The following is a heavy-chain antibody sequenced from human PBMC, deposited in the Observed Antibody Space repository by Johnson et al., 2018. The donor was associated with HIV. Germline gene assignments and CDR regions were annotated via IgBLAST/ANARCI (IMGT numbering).Heavy chain of an antibody. D-gene: IGHD3-3*01. CDR3: ARVNYDFWSGQGPFDI. CDR2: IKEDGSEK. Sequence: VQLVEFGGGLVQPGGSLRLSCAASGFTFNTYWMTWVRQVPGKGLEWVANIKEDGSEKYYVDSVKGRFTISRDNAKNSLYLQINSLRAEDTAVYYCARVNYDFWSGQGPFDIWGQGTMVTVSS. J-gene: IGHJ3*02. CDR1: GFTFNTYW. V-gene: IGHV3-7*05.